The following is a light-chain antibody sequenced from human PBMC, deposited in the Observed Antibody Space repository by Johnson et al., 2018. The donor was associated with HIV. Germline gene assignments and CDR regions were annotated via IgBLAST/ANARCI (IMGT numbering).Light chain of an antibody. CDR2: ENN. V-gene: IGLV1-51*02. Sequence: QSVLTQPPSVSAAPGQKVTISCSGSSSNIGNNYVSWYQQFPRTAPKLLIYENNKRPSGIPDRFSGSKSGTSATLCITGLQTGDEADYYCGTWDSSLSAYVFGTGTKVTVL. CDR1: SSNIGNNY. J-gene: IGLJ1*01. CDR3: GTWDSSLSAYV.